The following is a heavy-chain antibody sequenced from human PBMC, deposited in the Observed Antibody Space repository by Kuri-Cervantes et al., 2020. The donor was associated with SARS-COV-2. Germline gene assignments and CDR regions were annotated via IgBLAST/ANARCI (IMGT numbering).Heavy chain of an antibody. CDR1: GYSFTSYW. CDR3: ARLKQVALDPFDS. V-gene: IGHV5-51*01. D-gene: IGHD1/OR15-1a*01. Sequence: GGSLRLSCKGSGYSFTSYWIGWVRQMPGKALEWMGLIYPYDSDTRYNPSFQGHITISIDKSISTAFLQWSSLEASDTATYYCARLKQVALDPFDSWGQGTLVTVSS. CDR2: IYPYDSDT. J-gene: IGHJ4*02.